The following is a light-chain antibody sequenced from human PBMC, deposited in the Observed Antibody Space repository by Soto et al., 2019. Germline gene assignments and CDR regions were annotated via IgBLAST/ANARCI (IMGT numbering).Light chain of an antibody. CDR2: EVS. V-gene: IGLV2-23*02. Sequence: QSALTQPASVSGSPGQSITICCTGTSNDVGSYNLVSWYQQHPGKAPKLMIYEVSKRPSGVSNRFSGSKSGNTASLTISGLQAEDEADYYCCSYASSSTWVFGGGTKLTVL. CDR1: SNDVGSYNL. J-gene: IGLJ3*02. CDR3: CSYASSSTWV.